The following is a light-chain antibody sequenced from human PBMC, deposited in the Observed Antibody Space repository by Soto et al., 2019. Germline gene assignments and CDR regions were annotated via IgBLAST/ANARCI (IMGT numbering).Light chain of an antibody. J-gene: IGKJ1*01. V-gene: IGKV3-20*01. CDR3: QQYGGSPWT. CDR2: GAS. Sequence: EIVLTQSPGTLSLSPGERATLSCRASQSVSSSNLAWYQQKPGQAPRLLIYGASSRATGIPDRFSGSASGTDFTLTISRLEPEDFAVYYCQQYGGSPWTFGQGTMVDIK. CDR1: QSVSSSN.